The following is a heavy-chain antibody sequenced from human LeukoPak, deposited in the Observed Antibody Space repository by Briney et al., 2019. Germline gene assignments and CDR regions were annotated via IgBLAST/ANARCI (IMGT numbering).Heavy chain of an antibody. CDR3: ARDAVTFGGVIVTLDY. CDR2: ISAYNGNT. D-gene: IGHD3-16*02. V-gene: IGHV1-18*01. Sequence: AAVKVSCKASGYTFTSYGISWVRQAPGQGLAWMGWISAYNGNTNYAQKLQGRVTMTTDTSTSTAYMELRSLRSDDTAVYYCARDAVTFGGVIVTLDYWGQGTLVTVSS. J-gene: IGHJ4*02. CDR1: GYTFTSYG.